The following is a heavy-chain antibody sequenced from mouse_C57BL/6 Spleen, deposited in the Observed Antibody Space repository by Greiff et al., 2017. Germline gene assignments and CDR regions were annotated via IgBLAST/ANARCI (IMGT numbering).Heavy chain of an antibody. CDR3: ARRITPVEEPYFDY. Sequence: EVQLVESGGGLVKPGGSLKLSCAASGFTFSDYGMHWVRQAPEKGLEWVAYISSGSSTIYYADTVKGRFTISRDNAKNTLFLQMTSLRSEDTAMYYGARRITPVEEPYFDYWGQGPTLTVSS. CDR1: GFTFSDYG. J-gene: IGHJ2*01. D-gene: IGHD1-1*01. CDR2: ISSGSSTI. V-gene: IGHV5-17*01.